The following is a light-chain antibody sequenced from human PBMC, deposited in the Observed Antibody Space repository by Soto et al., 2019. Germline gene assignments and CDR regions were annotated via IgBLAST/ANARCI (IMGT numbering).Light chain of an antibody. CDR1: QSVGKNY. Sequence: EIVLTQSPGTLSLSPGERATFSCRASQSVGKNYLAWFQKKPGQAPWLLIDGASSRAPGIPDRFSGSGSETDFTLTISRLEPEDFAVYYCQQYASSPLTFGGGTKVEIK. CDR2: GAS. J-gene: IGKJ4*01. CDR3: QQYASSPLT. V-gene: IGKV3-20*01.